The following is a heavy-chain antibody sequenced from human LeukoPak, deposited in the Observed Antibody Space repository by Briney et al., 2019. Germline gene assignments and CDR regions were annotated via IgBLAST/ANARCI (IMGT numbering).Heavy chain of an antibody. CDR3: LIFPGR. V-gene: IGHV3-15*05. J-gene: IGHJ4*02. Sequence: GGSLRLSCAASGFSFINAWMSWVRQAPGQGLEWVGRIKSRADGGTTGYAAPVEGRFSISRDDSENTLYLQMNSLQIDDTALYYCLIFPGRWGQGTLVTVSS. D-gene: IGHD3-3*01. CDR2: IKSRADGGTT. CDR1: GFSFINAW.